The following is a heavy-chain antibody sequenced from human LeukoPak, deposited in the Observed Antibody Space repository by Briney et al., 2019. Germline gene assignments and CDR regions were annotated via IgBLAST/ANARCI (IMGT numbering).Heavy chain of an antibody. CDR3: ARRSGRYCSGGSCYYWFDP. CDR2: ISAYNGNT. J-gene: IGHJ5*02. D-gene: IGHD2-15*01. CDR1: GYTFTSYG. V-gene: IGHV1-18*01. Sequence: ASVKVSCKASGYTFTSYGISWVRQAPGQGLEWMGWISAYNGNTNYAQKLQGRVTMTTDTSTSTAYMELRSLRSDDTAVYYCARRSGRYCSGGSCYYWFDPWGQGTLVTVSS.